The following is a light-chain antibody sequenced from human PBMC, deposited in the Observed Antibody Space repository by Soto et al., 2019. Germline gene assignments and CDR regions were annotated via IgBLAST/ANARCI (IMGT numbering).Light chain of an antibody. Sequence: EIVMTQSPAILSVSPGERATLFCRASQSVRSNFLAWYQRKPGQAPRLLIHGASTRATGVPARFSGSGSETEFTLTISSLQSEDFAVYYCQQYSAWPLTFGGGTKVEIK. CDR1: QSVRSN. V-gene: IGKV3-15*01. CDR3: QQYSAWPLT. J-gene: IGKJ4*01. CDR2: GAS.